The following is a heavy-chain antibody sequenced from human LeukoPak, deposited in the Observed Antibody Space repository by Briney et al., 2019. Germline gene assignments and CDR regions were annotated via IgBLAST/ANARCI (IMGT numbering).Heavy chain of an antibody. CDR3: TSSPYGGYGHY. D-gene: IGHD5-12*01. CDR2: INSVGSTT. CDR1: GFSFSSNW. V-gene: IGHV3-74*01. J-gene: IGHJ4*02. Sequence: AGGSLRLSCAASGFSFSSNWMHWVRQAPGKGLVWVSRINSVGSTTTYANSVKGRFTISRDNAKNTLYLQMNSLRAEDTAVYYCTSSPYGGYGHYWGQGTLVTVSS.